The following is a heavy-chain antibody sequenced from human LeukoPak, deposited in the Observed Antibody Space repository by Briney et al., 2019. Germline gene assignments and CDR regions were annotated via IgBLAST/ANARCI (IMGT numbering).Heavy chain of an antibody. V-gene: IGHV3-15*01. Sequence: GGSLRLSCAASGFTFSNAWMSWVRQAPGKGLEWVGRIKSKTDGGTTDYAAPVKGRFTISRDDSKNTLYLQMNSLKTEDTAVYYCTTTYSGSYYDFGYWGQGTLVTVSS. CDR2: IKSKTDGGTT. J-gene: IGHJ4*02. CDR3: TTTYSGSYYDFGY. CDR1: GFTFSNAW. D-gene: IGHD1-26*01.